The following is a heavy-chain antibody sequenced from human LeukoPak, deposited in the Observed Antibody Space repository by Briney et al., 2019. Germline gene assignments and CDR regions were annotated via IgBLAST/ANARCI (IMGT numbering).Heavy chain of an antibody. Sequence: GGSLRLSCAASGFTVSDNYMSWVRQAPGKGLEWVSVMYSRGDTYYANSVKGRFTFSRDIPKNTLYLQMNGLRAEDTAMYYCARDAPQVPAAGVLASWGQGTLVIVSS. CDR1: GFTVSDNY. CDR2: MYSRGDT. D-gene: IGHD2-2*01. CDR3: ARDAPQVPAAGVLAS. J-gene: IGHJ5*02. V-gene: IGHV3-53*01.